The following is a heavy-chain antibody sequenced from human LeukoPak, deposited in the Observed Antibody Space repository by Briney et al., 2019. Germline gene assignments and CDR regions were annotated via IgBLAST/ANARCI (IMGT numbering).Heavy chain of an antibody. D-gene: IGHD3-22*01. CDR1: GFTFSSYG. V-gene: IGHV3-30*02. J-gene: IGHJ3*02. Sequence: AGGSLRLSCAASGFTFSSYGMHWVRQAPGKGLEWVAFIRYDGSNKYYADSVKGRFTISRDNSKNTLYLQMNSLRAEDTAVYYCARDPYDGGGYGAFDIWGRGTMVTVSS. CDR3: ARDPYDGGGYGAFDI. CDR2: IRYDGSNK.